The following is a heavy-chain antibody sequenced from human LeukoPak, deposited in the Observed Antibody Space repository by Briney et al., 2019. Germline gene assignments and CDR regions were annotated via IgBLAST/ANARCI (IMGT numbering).Heavy chain of an antibody. J-gene: IGHJ4*02. CDR2: ISYDGSNK. V-gene: IGHV3-30*18. CDR3: AKVSRWIGEYYEH. CDR1: GFTLSSYG. Sequence: QPGRSLRLSCAASGFTLSSYGMHWVRQAPGKGLEWVAVISYDGSNKYYADSVKGRFTISRDNSKNTLYLQMNSLRAEDTAVYYCAKVSRWIGEYYEHWGQGTLVTVSS. D-gene: IGHD3-10*01.